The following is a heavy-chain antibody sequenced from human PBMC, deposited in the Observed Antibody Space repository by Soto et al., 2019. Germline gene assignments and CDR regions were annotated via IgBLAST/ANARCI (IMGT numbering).Heavy chain of an antibody. J-gene: IGHJ4*02. D-gene: IGHD6-19*01. CDR2: FSTDGHSR. V-gene: IGHV3-30-3*01. CDR3: AREHVADQLGFDS. Sequence: QVKLVESGGGVVQPGRSLRLSCEASGFTVSNYALHWVRQAPGKGLEWLTCFSTDGHSRFYADSVKGRFTVSRDHSKNTLDLQMDSLTVEDTALYYCAREHVADQLGFDSWGQGTLVTVSS. CDR1: GFTVSNYA.